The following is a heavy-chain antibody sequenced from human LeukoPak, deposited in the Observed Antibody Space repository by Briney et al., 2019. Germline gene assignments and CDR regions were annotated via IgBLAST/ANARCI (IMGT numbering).Heavy chain of an antibody. CDR3: ARGNSGYDYPPNWFDP. D-gene: IGHD5-12*01. J-gene: IGHJ5*02. CDR2: IYYSGST. CDR1: GGSISSSSYY. Sequence: PSETLSLTCTVSGGSISSSSYYWGWIRQPPGKGLEWIGSIYYSGSTYYNPSLKSRVTISVDTSKNQFSLKLSSVTAADTAVYYCARGNSGYDYPPNWFDPWGQGTLVTVSS. V-gene: IGHV4-39*01.